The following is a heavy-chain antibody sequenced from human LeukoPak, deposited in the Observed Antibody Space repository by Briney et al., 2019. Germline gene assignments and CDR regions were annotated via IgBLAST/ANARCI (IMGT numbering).Heavy chain of an antibody. CDR3: ARDLGYDSSGYYPGLGY. J-gene: IGHJ4*02. CDR1: GGSIGSYY. D-gene: IGHD3-22*01. Sequence: SETLSLTCTVSGGSIGSYYWSWIRQPAGKGLEWIGRIYTSGSTNYNPSLKSRVTMSVDMSKNQFSLKLSSVTAADTAVYYCARDLGYDSSGYYPGLGYWGQGTLVTVSS. CDR2: IYTSGST. V-gene: IGHV4-4*07.